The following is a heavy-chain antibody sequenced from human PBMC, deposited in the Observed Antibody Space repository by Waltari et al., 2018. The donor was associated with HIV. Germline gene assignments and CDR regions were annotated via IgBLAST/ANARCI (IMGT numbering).Heavy chain of an antibody. D-gene: IGHD2-8*01. CDR2: ISAYDGNK. CDR1: GFTFTNYV. J-gene: IGHJ6*02. V-gene: IGHV1-18*01. CDR3: VRGGGSWLYDMYYYQGLDV. Sequence: VQLVQSGPEMRKPGASVQISCRASGFTFTNYVFSWLRQAPGQGLEWLGWISAYDGNKDSAQKFKGRITLTTDTSTTTAYLEVRSLRSDDTAIYHCVRGGGSWLYDMYYYQGLDVWGQGTTVIVSS.